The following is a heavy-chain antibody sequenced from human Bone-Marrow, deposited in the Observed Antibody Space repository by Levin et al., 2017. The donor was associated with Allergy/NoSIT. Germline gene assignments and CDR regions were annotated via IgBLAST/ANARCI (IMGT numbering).Heavy chain of an antibody. D-gene: IGHD3-10*01. CDR1: GYSFTSYW. J-gene: IGHJ5*02. V-gene: IGHV5-51*01. CDR3: ARYMVRGVIVVGFDP. Sequence: PGGSLRLSCKGSGYSFTSYWIGWVRQMPGKGLEWMGIIYPGDSDTRYSPSFQGQVTISADKSISTAYLQWSSLKASDTAMYYCARYMVRGVIVVGFDPWGQGTLVTVSS. CDR2: IYPGDSDT.